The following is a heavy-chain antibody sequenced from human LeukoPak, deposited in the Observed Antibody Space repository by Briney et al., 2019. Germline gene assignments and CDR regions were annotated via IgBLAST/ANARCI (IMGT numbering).Heavy chain of an antibody. CDR2: FDPEDGET. D-gene: IGHD1-26*01. Sequence: VSVKVSCKVSGYTLTELSMHWVRQAPGKGLEWMGGFDPEDGETIYAQKFQGRVTMTEDTSTDTAYMELSSLRSEDTAVYYCATLQWELLDYYFDYWGQGTLVTVSS. CDR1: GYTLTELS. V-gene: IGHV1-24*01. CDR3: ATLQWELLDYYFDY. J-gene: IGHJ4*02.